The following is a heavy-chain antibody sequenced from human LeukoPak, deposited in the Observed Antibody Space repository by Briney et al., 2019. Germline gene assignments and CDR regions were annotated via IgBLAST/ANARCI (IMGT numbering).Heavy chain of an antibody. V-gene: IGHV3-21*01. CDR1: GFTFSSYS. Sequence: PGGSLRLSCAASGFTFSSYSMNWVRQAPGKGLEWVSSISSSSSYIYYADSVKGRFTISRDNAKNSLYLQMNSLRAEDTAVYYCARGAPSDYDNQGYWGQGTLVTVSS. CDR3: ARGAPSDYDNQGY. D-gene: IGHD3-22*01. CDR2: ISSSSSYI. J-gene: IGHJ4*02.